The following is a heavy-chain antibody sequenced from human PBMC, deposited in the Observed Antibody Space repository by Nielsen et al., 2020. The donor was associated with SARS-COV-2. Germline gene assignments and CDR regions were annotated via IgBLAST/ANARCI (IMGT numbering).Heavy chain of an antibody. CDR3: ARGVTFGGVIAPNWFDP. J-gene: IGHJ5*02. Sequence: ASVKVSCKASGYTFTSYGISWVRQAPGQGLEWMGWISAYNGNTNYAQKLQGRVTMTTDTSTSTAYMELRSLRSDDTAVYYCARGVTFGGVIAPNWFDPWGQGTLVTVSS. D-gene: IGHD3-16*02. CDR1: GYTFTSYG. V-gene: IGHV1-18*01. CDR2: ISAYNGNT.